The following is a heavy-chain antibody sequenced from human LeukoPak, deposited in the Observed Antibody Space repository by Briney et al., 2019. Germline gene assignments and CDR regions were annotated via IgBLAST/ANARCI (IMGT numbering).Heavy chain of an antibody. Sequence: GGSLRLSCAASGFTFSNARMSWVRQAPGKGLEWVGRIKTKTEGATTDYAAPVKGRFTISRDDSKNTVYLQMNSLKTEDTAVYYCTIVSNSGWTGYWGQGTLVTVSS. CDR2: IKTKTEGATT. V-gene: IGHV3-15*01. CDR3: TIVSNSGWTGY. D-gene: IGHD6-19*01. J-gene: IGHJ4*02. CDR1: GFTFSNAR.